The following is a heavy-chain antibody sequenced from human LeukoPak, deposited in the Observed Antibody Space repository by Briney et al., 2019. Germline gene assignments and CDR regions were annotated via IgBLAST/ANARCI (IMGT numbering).Heavy chain of an antibody. CDR2: ISYDGSNK. D-gene: IGHD6-6*01. V-gene: IGHV3-30*03. CDR3: ATIAYSSSADY. J-gene: IGHJ4*02. Sequence: QPGGSLRLSCAASGFTFSSYGMHWVRQAPGKGLEWVAVISYDGSNKYYADSVKGRFTISRDNSKNTLYLQMNSLRAEDTAVYYCATIAYSSSADYWGQGTLVTVPS. CDR1: GFTFSSYG.